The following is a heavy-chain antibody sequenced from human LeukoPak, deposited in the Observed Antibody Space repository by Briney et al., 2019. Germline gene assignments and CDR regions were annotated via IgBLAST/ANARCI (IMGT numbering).Heavy chain of an antibody. Sequence: GGSLRLSCTVSGFTVSSNSMSWVRQAPGKGLEWVSFIYSGGNTHYSDPVKGRFTISRDNSKNTLYLQLKSLRAEDTAIYYCAKQFNDYGDYVIQHWGQGTLVIVSS. D-gene: IGHD4-17*01. CDR3: AKQFNDYGDYVIQH. V-gene: IGHV3-53*01. CDR1: GFTVSSNS. J-gene: IGHJ1*01. CDR2: IYSGGNT.